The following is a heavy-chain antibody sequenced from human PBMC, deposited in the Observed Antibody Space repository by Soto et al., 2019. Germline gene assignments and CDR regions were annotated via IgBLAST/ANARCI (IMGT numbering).Heavy chain of an antibody. V-gene: IGHV2-5*02. D-gene: IGHD6-6*01. CDR2: IYWDDDK. Sequence: GPTLVNPTQTLTLTCTFSGFSLTSNDVGVGWIRQPPGKALEWLALIYWDDDKRYSPSLKSRLTITKDTSKNQVVLRMTNMDPVDTATYYCAHSRYSRSSFDYWGQGTLVTVSS. CDR1: GFSLTSNDVG. J-gene: IGHJ4*02. CDR3: AHSRYSRSSFDY.